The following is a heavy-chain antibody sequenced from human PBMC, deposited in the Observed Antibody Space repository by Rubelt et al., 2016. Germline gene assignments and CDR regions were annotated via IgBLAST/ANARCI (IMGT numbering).Heavy chain of an antibody. CDR3: ARHFATPYSYFYMDV. J-gene: IGHJ6*03. CDR2: IYYSGST. D-gene: IGHD3-3*02. Sequence: QLQLQESGPGLVKPSETLSLTCTVSGGSISSSSYYWGWIRQPPGKGLEWIGSIYYSGSTYYNPSLKSRVTISVDTSKNQFSLKLSSVTVADTAVYYCARHFATPYSYFYMDVWGEGTTVTVSS. V-gene: IGHV4-39*07. CDR1: GGSISSSSYY.